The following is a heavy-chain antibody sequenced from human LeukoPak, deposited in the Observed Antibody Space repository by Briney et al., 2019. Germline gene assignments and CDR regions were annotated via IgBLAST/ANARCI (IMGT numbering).Heavy chain of an antibody. V-gene: IGHV1-18*01. CDR2: ISAYNGNT. CDR3: ARGPPYCSSTSCYIDYFDY. CDR1: GYTFTSYG. Sequence: ASVKVYCKASGYTFTSYGISWVRQAPGQGLEWMGWISAYNGNTNYAQKLQGRVTMTTDTSTSTAYMELRSLRSDDTAVYYCARGPPYCSSTSCYIDYFDYWGQGTLVTVSS. J-gene: IGHJ4*02. D-gene: IGHD2-2*02.